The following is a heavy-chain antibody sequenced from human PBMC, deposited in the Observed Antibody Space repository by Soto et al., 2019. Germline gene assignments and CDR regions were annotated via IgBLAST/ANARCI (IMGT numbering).Heavy chain of an antibody. V-gene: IGHV3-30*02. Sequence: DSVKGRFTISRDNSKNTLYLQMNSLRAEDTAVYYCAKAVGATTDWFDLWGQGTLVTVSS. J-gene: IGHJ5*02. CDR3: AKAVGATTDWFDL. D-gene: IGHD1-26*01.